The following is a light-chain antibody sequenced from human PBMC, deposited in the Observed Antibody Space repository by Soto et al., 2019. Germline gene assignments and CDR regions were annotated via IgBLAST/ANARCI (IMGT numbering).Light chain of an antibody. CDR2: GAS. CDR1: QSVTNKY. CDR3: QQYCSSPLT. V-gene: IGKV3-20*01. Sequence: IVLTQSPGTMSLSPGERATLSCRASQSVTNKYLAWYQQRPGQAPRLLIYGASSSAAGVPDRFSGSGSGTDFTLTISRVEPEDFAVYYCQQYCSSPLTFGGGTQVQLK. J-gene: IGKJ4*01.